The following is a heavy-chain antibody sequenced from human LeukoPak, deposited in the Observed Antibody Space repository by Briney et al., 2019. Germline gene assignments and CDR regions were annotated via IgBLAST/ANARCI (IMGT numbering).Heavy chain of an antibody. CDR1: GGSISSYY. CDR2: IYYSGST. J-gene: IGHJ4*02. CDR3: ASTSYYGDRPYYFDY. D-gene: IGHD4-17*01. Sequence: SETLSLTCTVSGGSISSYYWSWIRQPPGKGLEWIGYIYYSGSTNYNPSLKSRVTISVDTSKNQFSLKLSSVTAADTAVYYCASTSYYGDRPYYFDYWGQGTLVTVSS. V-gene: IGHV4-59*08.